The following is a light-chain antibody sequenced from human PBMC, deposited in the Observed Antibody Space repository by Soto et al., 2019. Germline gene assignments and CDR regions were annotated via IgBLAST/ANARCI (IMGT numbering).Light chain of an antibody. Sequence: EIVMTQSPATLSVSPGERATLSCRASQSVSSNLAWYQQKPGQAPRLLIYGASTRATGIPARFSGSGSRTEFTHTTSSLQSEDFAVDYCHQYNNWLITFGQGTRLEIK. CDR1: QSVSSN. V-gene: IGKV3-15*01. CDR3: HQYNNWLIT. J-gene: IGKJ5*01. CDR2: GAS.